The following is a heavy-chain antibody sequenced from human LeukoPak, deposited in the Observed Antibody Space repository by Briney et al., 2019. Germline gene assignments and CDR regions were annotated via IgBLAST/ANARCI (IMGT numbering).Heavy chain of an antibody. CDR3: ARRLGELDY. Sequence: PGGSLRLSCAPSGFTFSTHWMSWVRQAPGKGLEWLANIKQDGSEEYYLDSVRGRFTISRDNAKNSLYLQMNSLRVEDTAVYYCARRLGELDYWGQGTLVTVSS. CDR1: GFTFSTHW. CDR2: IKQDGSEE. D-gene: IGHD3-16*01. J-gene: IGHJ4*02. V-gene: IGHV3-7*05.